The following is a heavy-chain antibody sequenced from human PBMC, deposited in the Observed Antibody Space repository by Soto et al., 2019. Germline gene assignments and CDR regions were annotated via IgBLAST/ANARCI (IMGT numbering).Heavy chain of an antibody. V-gene: IGHV3-13*05. J-gene: IGHJ6*02. CDR3: ARTDRDFYGLDV. Sequence: EVQLVESGGGLVQPGGSLRLSCEASGFTFRNYDMHWVRQGTGKGLEWVSGISAAGDPDYADSVEGRFTLSRENAQNSFFLQMNSLRVADTAVYYCARTDRDFYGLDVWGQGTTVIVSS. CDR1: GFTFRNYD. CDR2: ISAAGDP.